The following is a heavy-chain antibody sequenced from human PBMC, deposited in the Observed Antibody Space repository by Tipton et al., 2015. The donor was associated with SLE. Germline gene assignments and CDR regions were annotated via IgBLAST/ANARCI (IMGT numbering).Heavy chain of an antibody. V-gene: IGHV3-7*01. CDR1: GFSFCRSW. J-gene: IGHJ4*02. CDR3: ARDVRGGTWWDY. Sequence: SLRLSCVASGFSFCRSWMSWVRQAPGKGLEWVANIKQDGTEEYYVDSVKGRFTISSDNAKNSLFLQRNSLRAEDTSVYYCARDVRGGTWWDYWGQGTLVTVSS. CDR2: IKQDGTEE. D-gene: IGHD2-15*01.